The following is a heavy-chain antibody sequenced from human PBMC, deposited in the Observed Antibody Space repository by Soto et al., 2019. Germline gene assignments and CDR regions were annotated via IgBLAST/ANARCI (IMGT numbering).Heavy chain of an antibody. V-gene: IGHV4-34*01. Sequence: PSETLSLTCAVYGGSFSGYYWSWIRQPPGKGLEWIGEINHSGSTNYNPSLKSRVTISVDTSKNQFSLKLSSVTAADTAVYYCARVVAVGSSTTGKSYYYCGMDVWGQGPTVTVYS. D-gene: IGHD2-2*01. CDR3: ARVVAVGSSTTGKSYYYCGMDV. CDR2: INHSGST. CDR1: GGSFSGYY. J-gene: IGHJ6*02.